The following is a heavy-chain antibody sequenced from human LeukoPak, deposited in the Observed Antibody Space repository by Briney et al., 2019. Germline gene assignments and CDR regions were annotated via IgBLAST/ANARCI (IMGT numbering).Heavy chain of an antibody. CDR2: IIPIFGTA. CDR1: GGTFTIYA. D-gene: IGHD2-2*02. J-gene: IGHJ6*04. CDR3: ARSLGYCSSTSCYTMDV. Sequence: SVTVSFKASGGTFTIYAISWVRQAPGQGLEWMGGIIPIFGTANYAQKFQGRVTITTDESTSTAYMELSSLRSEDTAVYYCARSLGYCSSTSCYTMDVWGKGTTVTVSS. V-gene: IGHV1-69*05.